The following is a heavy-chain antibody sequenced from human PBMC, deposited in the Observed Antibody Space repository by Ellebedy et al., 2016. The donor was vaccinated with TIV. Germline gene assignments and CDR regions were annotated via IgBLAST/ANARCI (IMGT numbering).Heavy chain of an antibody. V-gene: IGHV4-39*07. CDR2: MYYSANT. D-gene: IGHD6-19*01. J-gene: IGHJ4*02. Sequence: MPSETLSLTCTVSGLSISSSSYYWGWVRQPPGKGLEWIGSMYYSANTHYKPSLTSRVTMSVDTSKNQLSLKLTSVTAADTAVYYCARSGGWYTTYDYWGQGTLVTVSS. CDR3: ARSGGWYTTYDY. CDR1: GLSISSSSYY.